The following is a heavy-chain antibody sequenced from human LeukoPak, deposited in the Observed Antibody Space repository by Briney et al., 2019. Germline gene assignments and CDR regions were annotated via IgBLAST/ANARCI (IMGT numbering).Heavy chain of an antibody. Sequence: GGSLRLSCAASGFTFSAYSMSGFGRAPGRGLNWLANIKQDGSEKYYVGSVKGRFTISRDNAKNSLYLQMNSLRAEDTAVYYCARDPGPRVPPGSYSDYWGQGTLVTVSS. V-gene: IGHV3-7*01. J-gene: IGHJ4*02. D-gene: IGHD1-26*01. CDR2: IKQDGSEK. CDR1: GFTFSAYS. CDR3: ARDPGPRVPPGSYSDY.